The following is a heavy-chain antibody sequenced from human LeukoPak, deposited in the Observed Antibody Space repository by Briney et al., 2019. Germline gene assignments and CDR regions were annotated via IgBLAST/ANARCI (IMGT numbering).Heavy chain of an antibody. CDR1: GFTLSNYW. Sequence: GGSLRLSCAASGFTLSNYWMHWVRQAPGKGLVWVSRINSDGSSTSHADSVKGRFTISRDNAKSTLYLQMNSLRSEDTAVYYCARGPQRGAAANYCGMDVWGQGTTVTVSS. J-gene: IGHJ6*02. CDR2: INSDGSST. V-gene: IGHV3-74*01. CDR3: ARGPQRGAAANYCGMDV. D-gene: IGHD2-2*01.